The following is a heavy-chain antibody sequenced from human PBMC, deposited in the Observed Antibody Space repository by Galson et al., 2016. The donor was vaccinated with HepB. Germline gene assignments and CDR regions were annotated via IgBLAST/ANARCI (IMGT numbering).Heavy chain of an antibody. V-gene: IGHV3-11*01. Sequence: SLRLSCAASGFTFSNYWMHWVRQPPGEGLEWVSAISGFGGSTYYSDSVTGRFTISRDNAKNSVYLHMISLTPEDTAVYYCARGASGSPRLARVNFDYWGQGALVTVSS. J-gene: IGHJ4*02. CDR1: GFTFSNYW. CDR2: ISGFGGST. CDR3: ARGASGSPRLARVNFDY. D-gene: IGHD6-6*01.